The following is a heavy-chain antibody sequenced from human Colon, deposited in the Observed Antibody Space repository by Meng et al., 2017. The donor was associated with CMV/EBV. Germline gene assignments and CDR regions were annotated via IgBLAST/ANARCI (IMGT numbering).Heavy chain of an antibody. V-gene: IGHV2-5*01. CDR3: AHRLNEYCGTTSCSNWIDS. CDR1: GFSLNTSRVG. D-gene: IGHD2-2*01. J-gene: IGHJ5*01. Sequence: SGPTLVKPTQTLTLTCTFSGFSLNTSRVGVGWIRQPPGKALEWLALIYWNDDKRYSPSLKSRLSITKGPSKNQVVLTMTNMDPVDTATYYCAHRLNEYCGTTSCSNWIDSWGQGTLVTVSS. CDR2: IYWNDDK.